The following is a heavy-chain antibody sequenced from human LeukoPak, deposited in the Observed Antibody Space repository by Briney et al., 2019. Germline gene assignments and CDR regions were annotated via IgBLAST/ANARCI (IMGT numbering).Heavy chain of an antibody. CDR1: GFTFSSYS. CDR2: ISSSSSYI. J-gene: IGHJ4*02. V-gene: IGHV3-21*01. D-gene: IGHD3-22*01. Sequence: PGGSLRLSCAVSGFTFSSYSMNWVRQAPGKGLEWVSSISSSSSYIYYADSVRGRFTISRDNAKNSLYLQMNSLRAEDTAVYYCARDAPHDSSGYYGPYYFDYWGQGTLVTVSS. CDR3: ARDAPHDSSGYYGPYYFDY.